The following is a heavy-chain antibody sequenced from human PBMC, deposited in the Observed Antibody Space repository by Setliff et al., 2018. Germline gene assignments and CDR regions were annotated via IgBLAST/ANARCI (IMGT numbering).Heavy chain of an antibody. CDR2: IYYSGST. V-gene: IGHV4-59*11. D-gene: IGHD3-16*01. Sequence: SETLSLTCTVSGGSISSHYWSWIRQPPGKGLEWIGSIYYSGSTNYNPSLKSRVTISVDTSKNQFPLKLSSVTAADTAVYYCAGGREFDYWGQGTLVTV. CDR1: GGSISSHY. J-gene: IGHJ4*02. CDR3: AGGREFDY.